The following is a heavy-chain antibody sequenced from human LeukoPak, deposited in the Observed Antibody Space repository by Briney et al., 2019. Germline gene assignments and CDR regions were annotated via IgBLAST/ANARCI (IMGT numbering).Heavy chain of an antibody. CDR1: GYSFTSYW. J-gene: IGHJ2*01. D-gene: IGHD3-22*01. CDR3: ARLSIYSSGYQVPSWYFDL. Sequence: GESLKISCKGFGYSFTSYWITWARQMPGKGLEWMGRIDPKDSYTNYSPSFQGHVTISADKSISTAYLKWSSLKASDTAMYYCARLSIYSSGYQVPSWYFDLWGRGTLVTVSS. CDR2: IDPKDSYT. V-gene: IGHV5-10-1*01.